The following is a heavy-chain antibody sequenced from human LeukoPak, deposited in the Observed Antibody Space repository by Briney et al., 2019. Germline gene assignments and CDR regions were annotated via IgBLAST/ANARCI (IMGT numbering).Heavy chain of an antibody. CDR1: GFTFSSYS. D-gene: IGHD5-12*01. Sequence: KPGGSLRLSCSASGFTFSSYSMNWVRQAPGKGLEWVSSISSSSSYIYYADSVKGRFTISRDNAKNSLYLQMNSLRAEDTAVYYCAREVATGTVVDYWGQGTLVTVSS. CDR2: ISSSSSYI. V-gene: IGHV3-21*01. CDR3: AREVATGTVVDY. J-gene: IGHJ4*02.